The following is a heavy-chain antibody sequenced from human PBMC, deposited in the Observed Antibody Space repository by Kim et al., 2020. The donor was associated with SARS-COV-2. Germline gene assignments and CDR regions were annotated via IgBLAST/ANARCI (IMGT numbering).Heavy chain of an antibody. V-gene: IGHV3-11*06. CDR2: ISSSSSYT. CDR1: GFTFSDYY. D-gene: IGHD3-22*01. CDR3: ARGYELPDYYDSSGYYLNWFDP. Sequence: GGSLRLSCAASGFTFSDYYMSWIRQAPGKGLEWVSYISSSSSYTNYADSVKGRFTISRDNAKNSLYLQMNSLRAEDTAVYYCARGYELPDYYDSSGYYLNWFDPWGQGTLVTVSS. J-gene: IGHJ5*02.